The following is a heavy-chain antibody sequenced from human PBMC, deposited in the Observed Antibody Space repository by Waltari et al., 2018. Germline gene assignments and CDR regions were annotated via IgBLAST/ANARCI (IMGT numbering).Heavy chain of an antibody. D-gene: IGHD2-2*01. CDR3: ASGGKIVVVPADY. V-gene: IGHV3-30*02. CDR2: IRYDGSDK. CDR1: GFSFRSYC. Sequence: QAQLVESGGGVVHPGGSLRLSCTSSGFSFRSYCMHWVRQTPGKGLEWVAFIRYDGSDKYYADSVKGRFTISRETSKNTWYLQMNSLRSEDTAVYYCASGGKIVVVPADYWGQGTLVTVSS. J-gene: IGHJ4*02.